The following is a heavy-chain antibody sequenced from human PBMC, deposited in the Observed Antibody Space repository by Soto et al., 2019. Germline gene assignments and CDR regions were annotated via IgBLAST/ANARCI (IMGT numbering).Heavy chain of an antibody. CDR3: ARGNSSSWHSVIWFDP. D-gene: IGHD6-13*01. CDR1: GGSVSRNSAT. J-gene: IGHJ5*02. CDR2: TYYRSKWYN. V-gene: IGHV6-1*01. Sequence: SQSRSLTCAISGGSVSRNSATWDWIRQSPSRGLEWLGRTYYRSKWYNDYAVSVKSRITINPDTSKNQFSLQLNSVTPEDTAVYYCARGNSSSWHSVIWFDPWGQGTLVTVSS.